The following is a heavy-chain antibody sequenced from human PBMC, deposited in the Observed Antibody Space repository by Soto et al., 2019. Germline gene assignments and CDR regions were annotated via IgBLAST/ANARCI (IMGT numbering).Heavy chain of an antibody. CDR2: INPNSGGT. CDR1: GYTFTGYY. V-gene: IGHV1-2*04. Sequence: ASVKVSCKASGYTFTGYYMHWVRQAPGQGLEWMGWINPNSGGTNYAQKFQGWVTMTRDTSISTAYMELSRLRSDDTAVYYCACAGWCSGGSWNSRAFDIWGKGTLVTVSS. CDR3: ACAGWCSGGSWNSRAFDI. D-gene: IGHD2-15*01. J-gene: IGHJ3*02.